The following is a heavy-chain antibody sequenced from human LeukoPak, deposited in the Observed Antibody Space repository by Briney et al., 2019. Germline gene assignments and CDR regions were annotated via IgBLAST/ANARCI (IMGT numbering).Heavy chain of an antibody. CDR2: INSDGSST. D-gene: IGHD6-13*01. CDR1: GFTFSSYW. V-gene: IGHV3-74*01. CDR3: ARSAAAGFSYYSYYLDV. Sequence: GGSLRLSCAASGFTFSSYWIHWVRQAPGKGLVWVSRINSDGSSTTYADSVKDRFTISRDNAKNTLYLQMNSLRAEDTAVYYCARSAAAGFSYYSYYLDVWGKGTTVTIFS. J-gene: IGHJ6*03.